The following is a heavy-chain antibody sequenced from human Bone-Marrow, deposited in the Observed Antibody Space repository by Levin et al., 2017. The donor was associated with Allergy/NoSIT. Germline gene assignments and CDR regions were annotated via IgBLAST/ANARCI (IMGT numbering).Heavy chain of an antibody. CDR2: ISAYNGNT. D-gene: IGHD3-22*01. CDR3: ARAYYGGYDSSGGVYYYGMDV. CDR1: GYTFTSYG. V-gene: IGHV1-18*01. Sequence: ASVKVSCKASGYTFTSYGISWVRQAPGQGLEWMGWISAYNGNTNYAQKLQGRVTMTTDTSTSTAYMELRSLRSDDTAVYYCARAYYGGYDSSGGVYYYGMDVWGQGTTVTVSS. J-gene: IGHJ6*02.